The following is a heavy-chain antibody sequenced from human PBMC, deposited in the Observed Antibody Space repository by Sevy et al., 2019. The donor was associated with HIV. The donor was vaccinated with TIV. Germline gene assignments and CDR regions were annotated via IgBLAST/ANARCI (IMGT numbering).Heavy chain of an antibody. CDR1: GFSFSSYG. J-gene: IGHJ4*02. Sequence: GGSLRLSCAASGFSFSSYGMHWVRQAPGKGLEWVAVIWYDGSKKYYADSVKGRFTISRDNSKNTVYVHMNNLRAEDTADYYCAKDRGSYGEGPGSWGQGTLVTVSS. CDR2: IWYDGSKK. CDR3: AKDRGSYGEGPGS. D-gene: IGHD5-18*01. V-gene: IGHV3-33*06.